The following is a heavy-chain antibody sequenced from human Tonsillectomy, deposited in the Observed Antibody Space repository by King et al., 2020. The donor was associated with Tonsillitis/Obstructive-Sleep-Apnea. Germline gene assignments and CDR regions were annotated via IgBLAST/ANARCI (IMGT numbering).Heavy chain of an antibody. V-gene: IGHV3-30*04. CDR2: ISYDGSNK. Sequence: VQLVESGGGVVQPGRSLRLSCAASGFTFSSYTMHWVRQAPGKGLEWVSVISYDGSNKYYADSVKGRFTISRDNSKNTLYLQMNSLRAEDTAVYYCARKGGSRLGGLIVNAGGLYYYYYMDVWGKGTTVTVSS. D-gene: IGHD3-16*02. CDR3: ARKGGSRLGGLIVNAGGLYYYYYMDV. CDR1: GFTFSSYT. J-gene: IGHJ6*03.